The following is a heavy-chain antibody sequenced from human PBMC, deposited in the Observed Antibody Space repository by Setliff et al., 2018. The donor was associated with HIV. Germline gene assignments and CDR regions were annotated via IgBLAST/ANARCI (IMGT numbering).Heavy chain of an antibody. V-gene: IGHV1-69*05. CDR3: AKDKTEGAMGH. CDR2: IIPFFGSA. CDR1: GGTFSTSA. J-gene: IGHJ4*02. D-gene: IGHD1-26*01. Sequence: GASVKVSCKASGGTFSTSAISWMRQAPGQGLEWMGGIIPFFGSANYAQKFQGRVTMTRDTSTNTAYMEVMSLRPDDTAVYYCAKDKTEGAMGHWGQGTLVTVSS.